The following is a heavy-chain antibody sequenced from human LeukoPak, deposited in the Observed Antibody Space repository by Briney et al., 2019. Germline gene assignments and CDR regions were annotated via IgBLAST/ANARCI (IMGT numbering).Heavy chain of an antibody. V-gene: IGHV4-39*07. D-gene: IGHD3-22*01. CDR1: GGSISSSSYY. CDR2: IYYSGST. CDR3: AREDSSGYSGHDY. Sequence: SETLSLTCTVSGGSISSSSYYWGWIRQPPGKGLEWIGSIYYSGSTYYNPSLKSRVTISVDTSKNQFSLKLSSVTAADTAVYYCAREDSSGYSGHDYWGQGTLVTVSS. J-gene: IGHJ4*02.